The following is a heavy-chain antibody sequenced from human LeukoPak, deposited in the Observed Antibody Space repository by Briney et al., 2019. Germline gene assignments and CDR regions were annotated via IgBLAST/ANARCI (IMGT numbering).Heavy chain of an antibody. V-gene: IGHV4-39*01. D-gene: IGHD3-3*01. J-gene: IGHJ5*02. CDR3: ARHYYDFWSGSTFDP. CDR1: GGSISSSSYY. Sequence: SETLSLTCTVSGGSISSSSYYWGWIRQPPGKGLEWIGSICYSGSTYYNPSLKSRVTISVDTSKNQFSLKLSSVTAADTAVYYCARHYYDFWSGSTFDPWGQGTLVTVSS. CDR2: ICYSGST.